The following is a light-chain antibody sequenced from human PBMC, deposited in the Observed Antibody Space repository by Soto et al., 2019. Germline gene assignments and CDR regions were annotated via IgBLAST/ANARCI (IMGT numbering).Light chain of an antibody. CDR1: SSDVGGYNY. J-gene: IGLJ2*01. Sequence: QSVLTQPASVSGSPGQSLTISCTGTSSDVGGYNYVSWYQQHTGKAPKLMIYDVSNRPSGVSNRFSGYKSGNTASLTISGLQAEDEADYYCSSYTSSSTLVFGGGTKFTVL. V-gene: IGLV2-14*01. CDR2: DVS. CDR3: SSYTSSSTLV.